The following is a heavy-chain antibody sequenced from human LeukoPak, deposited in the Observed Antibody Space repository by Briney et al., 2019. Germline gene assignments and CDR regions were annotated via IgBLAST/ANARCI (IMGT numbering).Heavy chain of an antibody. Sequence: GGSLRLSCAASGFRFSSYWMSWVRQAPGKGPEWVANIKQDGSEKSYVDSVKGRFTISRDSAKNSLYLQMNSLRAEDTAVYYCARAGVLFGRDYWGQGTLVTVSS. D-gene: IGHD2-15*01. CDR2: IKQDGSEK. CDR3: ARAGVLFGRDY. CDR1: GFRFSSYW. V-gene: IGHV3-7*03. J-gene: IGHJ4*02.